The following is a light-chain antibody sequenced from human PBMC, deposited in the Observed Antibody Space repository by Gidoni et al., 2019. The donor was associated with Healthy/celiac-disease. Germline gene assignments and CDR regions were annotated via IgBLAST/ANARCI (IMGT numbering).Light chain of an antibody. CDR1: SSGFGSYNL. V-gene: IGLV2-23*01. Sequence: QSALTQPASVSGSPGQSITISCTGTSSGFGSYNLVSWYQQQPGKAPKLMIYEGSKRPSGVSNCFYGSKSGNTASLTFAGLQAEDEADYYCCSYAGSSTWVFGGGTKLTVL. CDR3: CSYAGSSTWV. CDR2: EGS. J-gene: IGLJ3*02.